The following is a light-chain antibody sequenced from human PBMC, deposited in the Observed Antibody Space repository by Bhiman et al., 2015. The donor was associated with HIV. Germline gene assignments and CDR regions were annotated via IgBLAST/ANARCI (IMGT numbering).Light chain of an antibody. CDR2: DVS. CDR1: SSDVGGYNY. Sequence: QSALTQPASVSGSPGQSITISCTGTSSDVGGYNYVSWYQQHPGKAPKLIIYDVSKRPSGVSNRFSGSKSGNTASLTISGLQAEDEADYYCTSYRSSNTHVVFGGGTKLTVL. J-gene: IGLJ2*01. CDR3: TSYRSSNTHVV. V-gene: IGLV2-14*01.